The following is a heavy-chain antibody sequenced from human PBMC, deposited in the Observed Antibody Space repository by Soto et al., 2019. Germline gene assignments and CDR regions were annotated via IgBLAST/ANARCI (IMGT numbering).Heavy chain of an antibody. J-gene: IGHJ3*02. CDR2: IYPGDSDT. Sequence: GESLKISCKGSGYSFTSYWIGWVRQMPGKGLEWMGIIYPGDSDTRYGPSFQGQVTISADKSISTAYLQWSSLKASDTAMYYCARQGITMVRGVIITSPNDAFDIWGQGTMVTVSS. V-gene: IGHV5-51*01. CDR3: ARQGITMVRGVIITSPNDAFDI. D-gene: IGHD3-10*01. CDR1: GYSFTSYW.